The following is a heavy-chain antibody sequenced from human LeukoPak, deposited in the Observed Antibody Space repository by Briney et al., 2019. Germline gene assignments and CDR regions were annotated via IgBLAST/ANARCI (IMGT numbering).Heavy chain of an antibody. CDR2: ISGSGGTT. D-gene: IGHD1-1*01. Sequence: PGGSVRLSCAASGFTFSSYAMSWVRQAPGKGLEWVSAISGSGGTTYYADSVKGRYTISRDNSKNTLYLQMNSLRAEDTAVFYCAKGSTTGTHWGKGTTVTVSS. CDR1: GFTFSSYA. J-gene: IGHJ6*04. V-gene: IGHV3-23*01. CDR3: AKGSTTGTH.